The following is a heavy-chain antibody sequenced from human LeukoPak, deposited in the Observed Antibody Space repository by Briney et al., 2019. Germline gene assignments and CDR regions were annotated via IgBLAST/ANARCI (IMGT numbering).Heavy chain of an antibody. CDR3: AKDRRVTLLYCFDY. V-gene: IGHV3-23*01. D-gene: IGHD3-16*01. CDR2: ISDSGGIT. CDR1: GFTFSSCA. J-gene: IGHJ4*02. Sequence: GGSLRLSCAASGFTFSSCAMSWVRQAPGKGLEWVSSISDSGGITFYADSVKGRFTISRDNSKNTLYLQMNSLRAEDTAVYYCAKDRRVTLLYCFDYWGQGTLVTVSS.